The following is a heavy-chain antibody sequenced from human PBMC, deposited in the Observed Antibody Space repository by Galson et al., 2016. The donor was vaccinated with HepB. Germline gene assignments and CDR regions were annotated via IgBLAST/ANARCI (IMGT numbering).Heavy chain of an antibody. Sequence: SLRLSCAASGVSFSTFAMSWVRQAPGKGLEWIAGITGTGGGTYYAASVKGRFTTSRDTSKNTLFLQLSSLRVEDTAVYYCAKDHTGSTVGWSDGMDVWGQGTRVTVSS. CDR2: ITGTGGGT. D-gene: IGHD1-7*01. CDR3: AKDHTGSTVGWSDGMDV. J-gene: IGHJ6*02. CDR1: GVSFSTFA. V-gene: IGHV3-23*01.